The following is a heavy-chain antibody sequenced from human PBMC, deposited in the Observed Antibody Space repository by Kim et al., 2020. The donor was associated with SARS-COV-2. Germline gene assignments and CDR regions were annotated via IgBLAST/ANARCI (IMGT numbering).Heavy chain of an antibody. V-gene: IGHV1-3*01. CDR3: ARDGNEGSFDY. CDR2: INAGSGNT. J-gene: IGHJ4*02. D-gene: IGHD1-1*01. Sequence: ASVKVSCKASGYSFTRYAMHWVRQAPGQRLEWMGWINAGSGNTKYSQKFQGRVTITRDTSASTAYMELSSLRSEDTAVYYCARDGNEGSFDYWGQGTLVSVSS. CDR1: GYSFTRYA.